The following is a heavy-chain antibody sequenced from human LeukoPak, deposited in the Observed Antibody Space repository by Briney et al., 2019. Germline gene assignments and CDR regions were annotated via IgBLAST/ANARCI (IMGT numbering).Heavy chain of an antibody. V-gene: IGHV1-3*01. CDR1: GYTFTNYA. CDR2: INAGNGNT. D-gene: IGHD3-10*01. J-gene: IGHJ5*02. CDR3: ASGPDYYDSGSYLPS. Sequence: GASVKASCKASGYTFTNYAMHWVRQAPGQRLEWMGWINAGNGNTKYSQKFQGRVTITGDTSASTAYMEVSSLRSEDTAVYYCASGPDYYDSGSYLPSWGQGTLVTVSS.